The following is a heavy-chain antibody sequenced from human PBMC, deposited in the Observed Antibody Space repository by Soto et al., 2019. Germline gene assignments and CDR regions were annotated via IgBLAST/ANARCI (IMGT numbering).Heavy chain of an antibody. CDR2: IYYSGST. D-gene: IGHD6-13*01. J-gene: IGHJ5*02. CDR1: GGSISSGDYY. Sequence: SETLSLTCTVSGGSISSGDYYWSWIRQPPGKGLEWIGYIYYSGSTYYNPSLKSRVTISVDTSKNQFSLKLSSVTAADTAVYYCARDWIAAGPNWFDPWGQGTLVTVSS. V-gene: IGHV4-30-4*01. CDR3: ARDWIAAGPNWFDP.